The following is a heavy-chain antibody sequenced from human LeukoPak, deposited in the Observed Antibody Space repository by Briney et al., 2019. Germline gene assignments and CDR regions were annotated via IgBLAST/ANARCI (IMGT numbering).Heavy chain of an antibody. Sequence: ASVKVSCKASGYTFTSYYMHWVRQAPGQGLEWMGIINPSGGSTSYAQKFQGRVTMTRDTSTSTVYMELSSLRSEDTAVYYCARDGRYDILTSRYYYYYMDVWGKGTTVTISS. J-gene: IGHJ6*03. CDR2: INPSGGST. V-gene: IGHV1-46*01. CDR3: ARDGRYDILTSRYYYYYMDV. CDR1: GYTFTSYY. D-gene: IGHD3-9*01.